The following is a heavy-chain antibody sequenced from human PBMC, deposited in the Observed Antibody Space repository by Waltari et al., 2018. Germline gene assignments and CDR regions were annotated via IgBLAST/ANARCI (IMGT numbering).Heavy chain of an antibody. V-gene: IGHV3-48*04. Sequence: EVQLVESGGGLVQPGGSLRLSCAASGFTFSSYSMNWVRQAPGKGLEWVSYISSSSSTRYYADSVKGRFTISRDNAKNSLYLQMNSLRAEDTAVYYCARDSEAAAGRLDWFDPWGQGTLVTVSS. CDR3: ARDSEAAAGRLDWFDP. J-gene: IGHJ5*02. D-gene: IGHD6-13*01. CDR2: ISSSSSTR. CDR1: GFTFSSYS.